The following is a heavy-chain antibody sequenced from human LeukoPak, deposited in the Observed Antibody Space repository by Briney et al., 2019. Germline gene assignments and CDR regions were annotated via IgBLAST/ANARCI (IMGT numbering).Heavy chain of an antibody. CDR1: GYSFTSNW. CDR2: IYPSDSDT. Sequence: GESLKISCKGAGYSFTSNWIGWVRQMPGKGLGWMGVIYPSDSDTRYSPSFQGQVTISADKSISTAYLQWRSLKVSDSAMYYCARLTAVVTFDYWGQGTLVTVSS. J-gene: IGHJ4*02. CDR3: ARLTAVVTFDY. V-gene: IGHV5-51*01. D-gene: IGHD4-23*01.